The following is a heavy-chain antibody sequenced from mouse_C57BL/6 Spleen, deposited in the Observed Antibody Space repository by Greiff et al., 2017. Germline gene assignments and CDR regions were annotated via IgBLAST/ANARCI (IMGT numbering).Heavy chain of an antibody. CDR1: GYSIPSAY. J-gene: IGHJ1*03. CDR2: ISYSGST. V-gene: IGHV3-8*01. D-gene: IGHD2-3*01. CDR3: ARYDGYYRYFDV. Sequence: DVKLVESGPGLAKPSQTLYLTCSVTGYSIPSAYWNWIRKFPGNKLEYMGYISYSGSTYYNPSLKSRISITRDTSKNQYYLQLNSVTTEDTATYYCARYDGYYRYFDVWGTGTTVTVS.